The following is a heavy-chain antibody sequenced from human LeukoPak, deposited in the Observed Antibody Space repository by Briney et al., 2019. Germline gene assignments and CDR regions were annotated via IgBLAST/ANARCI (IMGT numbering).Heavy chain of an antibody. J-gene: IGHJ4*02. D-gene: IGHD5-18*01. CDR3: AKDYNYGFSGFDY. CDR2: ISYDGSNK. Sequence: GGSLRLSCAASGFTFSSYAMHWVRQAPGKGLEWVAVISYDGSNKYYADSVKGRFTISRDNAKNSLYLQMNSLRAEDMALYYCAKDYNYGFSGFDYWGQGTLVTVSS. CDR1: GFTFSSYA. V-gene: IGHV3-30-3*01.